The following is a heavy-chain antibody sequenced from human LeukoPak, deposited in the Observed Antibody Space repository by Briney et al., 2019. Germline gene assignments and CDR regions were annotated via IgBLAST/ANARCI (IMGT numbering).Heavy chain of an antibody. D-gene: IGHD2/OR15-2a*01. CDR2: ISRSGDNA. CDR3: AREEGILQTYNWFDP. V-gene: IGHV3-23*01. J-gene: IGHJ5*02. CDR1: GFAFSSFG. Sequence: GGTLRLSCEASGFAFSSFGMTWVRQAPGKGLEWVSAISRSGDNAYYADSVKGRFTISRDNSKNTLFLQMNSLRAEDTAVYYCAREEGILQTYNWFDPWGQGTLVTVSS.